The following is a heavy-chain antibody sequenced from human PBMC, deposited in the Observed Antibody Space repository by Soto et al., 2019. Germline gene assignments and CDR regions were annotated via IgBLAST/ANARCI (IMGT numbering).Heavy chain of an antibody. J-gene: IGHJ4*02. CDR1: GYTFTSYG. CDR2: ISAYNGNT. D-gene: IGHD2-21*02. Sequence: EASVKVSCKASGYTFTSYGISWVRQAPGQGLEWMGWISAYNGNTNYAQKLQGRVTMTTDTSTSTAYMELRSLRSDDTAVYYCARDTYCGGDCYFAPYYFDYWGQGTLVTVSS. CDR3: ARDTYCGGDCYFAPYYFDY. V-gene: IGHV1-18*01.